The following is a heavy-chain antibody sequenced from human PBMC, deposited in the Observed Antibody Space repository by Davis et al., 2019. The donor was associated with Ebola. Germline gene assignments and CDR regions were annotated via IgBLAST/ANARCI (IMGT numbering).Heavy chain of an antibody. CDR3: ARGWVTTMTTWLDP. CDR2: IIPIFGTA. CDR1: GGTFSSYA. Sequence: SVKVSCKASGGTFSSYAISWVRQAPGQGLEWMGGIIPIFGTANYAQKLQGRVTMTTDTSTSTAYMELRSLRFDDTAVYYCARGWVTTMTTWLDPWGQGTLVTVSS. V-gene: IGHV1-69*05. D-gene: IGHD4-17*01. J-gene: IGHJ5*02.